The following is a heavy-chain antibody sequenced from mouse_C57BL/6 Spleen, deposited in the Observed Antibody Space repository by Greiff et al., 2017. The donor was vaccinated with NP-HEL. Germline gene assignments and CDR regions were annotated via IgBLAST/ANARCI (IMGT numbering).Heavy chain of an antibody. CDR1: GYTFTNYW. CDR2: IYPGGGYT. V-gene: IGHV1-63*01. J-gene: IGHJ3*01. Sequence: VQLQQSGAELVRPGTSVKMSCKASGYTFTNYWIGWAKQRPGHGLEWIGDIYPGGGYTNYNEKFKGKATLTADKSSSTAYMQFSSLTSEDSAIYYGARSGYYGSSRWFAYWGQGTLVTVSA. CDR3: ARSGYYGSSRWFAY. D-gene: IGHD1-1*01.